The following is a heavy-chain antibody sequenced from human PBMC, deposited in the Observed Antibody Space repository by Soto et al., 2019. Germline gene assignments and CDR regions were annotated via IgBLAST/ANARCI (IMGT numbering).Heavy chain of an antibody. CDR1: GGTFSSYA. J-gene: IGHJ6*02. D-gene: IGHD1-1*01. CDR3: ARDSLMERPVFSIGYYYGMDV. V-gene: IGHV1-69*13. CDR2: IIPIFGTA. Sequence: SVKVSCKASGGTFSSYAISWVRQAPGQGLEWMGGIIPIFGTANYAQKFQGRVTITADESTSTAYMELSSLRSEDTAVYHCARDSLMERPVFSIGYYYGMDVWGQGTTVTVSS.